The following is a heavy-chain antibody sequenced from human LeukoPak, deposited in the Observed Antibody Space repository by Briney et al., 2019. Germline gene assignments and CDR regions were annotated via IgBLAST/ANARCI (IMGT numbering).Heavy chain of an antibody. D-gene: IGHD6-19*01. J-gene: IGHJ4*02. V-gene: IGHV5-51*01. CDR1: GYSFNTYW. CDR3: SRTTIPVAIVLDY. CDR2: IYPGDSDT. Sequence: GESLKISCKGSGYSFNTYWIAWVRQMPGKGLEWMGIIYPGDSDTRYSPSLQGQVTISADKSISTSYLQWSSLKASDTAMYYCSRTTIPVAIVLDYWGQGTLVTVSS.